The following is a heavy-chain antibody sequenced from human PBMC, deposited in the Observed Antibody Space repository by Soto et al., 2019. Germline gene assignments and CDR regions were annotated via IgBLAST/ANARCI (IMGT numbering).Heavy chain of an antibody. CDR1: GYTFTSYA. CDR3: ARSDSIVRGVIITGFDY. Sequence: ASVKVSCKASGYTFTSYAMHWVRQAPGQRLEWMGWINAGNGNTKYSQKFQGRVTVTRDTSASTAYMELSSLRSEDTAVYYCARSDSIVRGVIITGFDYWGQGALVTVSS. V-gene: IGHV1-3*01. CDR2: INAGNGNT. D-gene: IGHD3-10*01. J-gene: IGHJ4*02.